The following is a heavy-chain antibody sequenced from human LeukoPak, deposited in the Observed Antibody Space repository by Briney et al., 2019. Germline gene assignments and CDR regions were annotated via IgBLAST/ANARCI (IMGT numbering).Heavy chain of an antibody. CDR3: ARDQDYDSSGSPVY. CDR1: GYTFTGYY. V-gene: IGHV1-2*02. CDR2: INPNSGGT. J-gene: IGHJ4*02. D-gene: IGHD3-22*01. Sequence: GTSVKVSCKASGYTFTGYYMHWVRRAPGQGLEWMGWINPNSGGTNYAQKFQGRVTMTRDTSISTAYMELSRLRSDDTAVYYCARDQDYDSSGSPVYWGQGTLVTVSS.